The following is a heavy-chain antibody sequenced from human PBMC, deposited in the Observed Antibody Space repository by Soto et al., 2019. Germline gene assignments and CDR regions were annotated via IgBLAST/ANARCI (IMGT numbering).Heavy chain of an antibody. CDR3: ERDRDGERYWNEISDY. V-gene: IGHV1-18*01. CDR1: GYTFTSYG. J-gene: IGHJ4*02. CDR2: IGAYNGNT. Sequence: ASVKVSCKASGYTFTSYGISWVRQAPGQGLEWMGWIGAYNGNTNYAQKLQGRVTMTTDTSTSTAYMELRSLRSDDTAVYYCERDRDGERYWNEISDYWGQGTLVTVSS. D-gene: IGHD1-1*01.